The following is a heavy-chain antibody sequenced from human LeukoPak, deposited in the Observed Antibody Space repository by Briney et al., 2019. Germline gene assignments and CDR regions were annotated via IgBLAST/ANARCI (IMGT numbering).Heavy chain of an antibody. CDR3: GRLYGPPIRPYFDY. Sequence: SETLSLTCAVYGGSFSGYYWSWIRQPPGKGLEWIGEINHSGSTNYNPSLKSRVTISVETSKNQFSLKLSSVTAADAAVFYCGRLYGPPIRPYFDYWGQGTLVTVS. J-gene: IGHJ4*02. D-gene: IGHD3-10*01. CDR1: GGSFSGYY. CDR2: INHSGST. V-gene: IGHV4-34*01.